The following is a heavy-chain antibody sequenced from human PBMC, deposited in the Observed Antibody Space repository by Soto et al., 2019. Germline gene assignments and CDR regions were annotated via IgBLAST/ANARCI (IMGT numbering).Heavy chain of an antibody. D-gene: IGHD6-13*01. CDR1: GYTFTSYA. J-gene: IGHJ6*02. CDR2: INAGNGNT. V-gene: IGHV1-3*01. Sequence: GASVKVSCKASGYTFTSYAMHWVRQAPGQRLEWMGWINAGNGNTKYSQKFQGRVTITRDTSASTAYMELSSLRSEDTAVYYCAREHSSSWYPYYYYGMDVWGQGTTVTVSS. CDR3: AREHSSSWYPYYYYGMDV.